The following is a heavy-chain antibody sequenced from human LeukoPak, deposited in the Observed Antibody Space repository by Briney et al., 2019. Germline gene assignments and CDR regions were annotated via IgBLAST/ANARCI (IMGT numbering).Heavy chain of an antibody. J-gene: IGHJ4*02. CDR3: RIMVYARELDN. D-gene: IGHD2-8*01. Sequence: GGSLRLSCAASGFTFRSYAMSWVRQAPGKGLEWVAGISGTGGYRYYGDSVKGRFTISRDNPQNELYLQMYSLRAEDTAVYYCRIMVYARELDNWGQGTLVTVSS. CDR1: GFTFRSYA. CDR2: ISGTGGYR. V-gene: IGHV3-23*01.